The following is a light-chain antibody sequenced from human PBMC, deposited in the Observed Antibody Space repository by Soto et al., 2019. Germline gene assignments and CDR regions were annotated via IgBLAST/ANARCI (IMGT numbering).Light chain of an antibody. Sequence: AIPMTQSPSSLSASVGDRVTIACRASQGIRNDLGWYQQKPGKAPKLLIYAASTLQRGVPSRFSGSGSGTDFTLTISSLQPEDFATYYCLQDYNYPWTFGQGTKVEIK. CDR1: QGIRND. CDR3: LQDYNYPWT. J-gene: IGKJ1*01. CDR2: AAS. V-gene: IGKV1-6*02.